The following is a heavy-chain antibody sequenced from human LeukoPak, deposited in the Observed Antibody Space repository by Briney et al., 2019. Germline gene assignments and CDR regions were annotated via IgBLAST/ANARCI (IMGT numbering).Heavy chain of an antibody. CDR1: GFTFSSYA. CDR2: ISYDGSNK. J-gene: IGHJ4*02. Sequence: PGRSLRLSCAASGFTFSSYAMHWVRQAPGKGLEWVAVISYDGSNKYYADSVKGRFTISRDNSKNALYLQMNSLRAEDTAVYYCARDPRFIVVVVAATSIDYWGQGTLVTVSS. CDR3: ARDPRFIVVVVAATSIDY. V-gene: IGHV3-30-3*01. D-gene: IGHD2-15*01.